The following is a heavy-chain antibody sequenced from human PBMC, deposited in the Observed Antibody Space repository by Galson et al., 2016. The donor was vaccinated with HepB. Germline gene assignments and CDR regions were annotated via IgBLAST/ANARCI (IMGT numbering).Heavy chain of an antibody. CDR1: GYTFANYY. V-gene: IGHV1-46*01. D-gene: IGHD1-26*01. Sequence: VKVSCKASGYTFANYYIHWLRRAPGEGLEWVGIINPSGGSTGYAQKFQGRVTMTRDTSTSIVYMDLTSLRSEDTAVYYCARDRGYYSHFDSWGQGTLVTVSS. CDR2: INPSGGST. J-gene: IGHJ4*02. CDR3: ARDRGYYSHFDS.